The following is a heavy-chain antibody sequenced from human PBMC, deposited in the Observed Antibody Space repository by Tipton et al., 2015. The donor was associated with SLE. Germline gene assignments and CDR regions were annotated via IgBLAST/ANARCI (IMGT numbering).Heavy chain of an antibody. CDR2: IRYDGSDT. D-gene: IGHD6-13*01. CDR1: GFTFSWYG. J-gene: IGHJ4*02. V-gene: IGHV3-30*02. Sequence: GSLRLSCAASGFTFSWYGMHWVRQAPGKGPEWVSFIRYDGSDTYYADFVRGRFPMSRDNSLNTVYLQMDSLRGEDTAVYYCAKEFHSSSPAFGHWGQGTLVTFSS. CDR3: AKEFHSSSPAFGH.